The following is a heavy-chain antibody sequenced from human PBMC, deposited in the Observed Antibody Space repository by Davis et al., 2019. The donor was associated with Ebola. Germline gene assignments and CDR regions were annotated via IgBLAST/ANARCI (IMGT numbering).Heavy chain of an antibody. CDR2: IDPSDSYT. V-gene: IGHV5-10-1*01. CDR3: ARGPKNWYFDY. J-gene: IGHJ4*02. Sequence: GESPKTSCKGSGYSFTSYWISWVRQMPGKGLEWMGRIDPSDSYTNYSPSFQGHVTIPADKSITTAYLQWSSLKASDTAMYYCARGPKNWYFDYWGQGTLVTVSS. CDR1: GYSFTSYW.